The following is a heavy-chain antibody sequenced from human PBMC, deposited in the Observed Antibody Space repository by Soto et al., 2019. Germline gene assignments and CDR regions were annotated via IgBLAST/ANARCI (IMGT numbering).Heavy chain of an antibody. CDR2: ISYDGSKK. J-gene: IGHJ4*02. D-gene: IGHD3-22*01. V-gene: IGHV3-30-3*01. CDR1: GFTFSSYA. CDR3: ARDGNYYDRSGPCFAY. Sequence: QVQLVESGGGVVQPGRSLRLSCAASGFTFSSYAMHWVRQAPGKGLEWVAVISYDGSKKYYADTVKVRFTISRDNSKNXQDLQMNSLRTEDTAVQYCARDGNYYDRSGPCFAYWGQGTLVTVSS.